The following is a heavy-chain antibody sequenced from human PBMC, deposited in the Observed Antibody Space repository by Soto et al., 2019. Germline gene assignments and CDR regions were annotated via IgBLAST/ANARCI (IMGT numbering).Heavy chain of an antibody. CDR3: AKDGEGVANFDY. V-gene: IGHV3-74*01. CDR2: INSDGTSA. D-gene: IGHD3-3*01. J-gene: IGHJ4*02. CDR1: GFTFSTNL. Sequence: EVQLVEAGGGVVQPRGSLRLSCAASGFTFSTNLMHWVRQAPGKGLVWVSRINSDGTSAAYADSVQGRFTISRDNAKNTLYLQMNSLRGDDTAVYYCAKDGEGVANFDYWGQGTLVTVSS.